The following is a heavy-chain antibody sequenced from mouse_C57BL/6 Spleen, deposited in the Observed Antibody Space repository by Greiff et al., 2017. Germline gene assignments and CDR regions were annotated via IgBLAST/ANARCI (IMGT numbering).Heavy chain of an antibody. V-gene: IGHV1-53*01. CDR2: INPSNGGT. D-gene: IGHD2-2*01. Sequence: QVHVKQPGTELVKPGASVKLSCKASGYTFTSYWMHWVKQRPGQGLEWIGNINPSNGGTNYNEKFKSKATLTVDKSSSTAYMQLSSLTSEDSAVYYCARFPIYYGYDDYAMDYWGQGTSVTVSS. J-gene: IGHJ4*01. CDR3: ARFPIYYGYDDYAMDY. CDR1: GYTFTSYW.